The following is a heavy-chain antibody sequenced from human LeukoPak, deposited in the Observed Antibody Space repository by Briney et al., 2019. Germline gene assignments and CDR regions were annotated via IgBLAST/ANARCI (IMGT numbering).Heavy chain of an antibody. V-gene: IGHV3-48*01. CDR1: GFTFSSYK. Sequence: GGPLRLSCAVSGFTFSSYKMNWVRRAPGKGLEWVSYISSSGSTTYYADSVKGRFTISRDNSKNTLNLQMNSLRTEDTAVHYCAKPRDIDSWAFDVWGQGTMVTVS. J-gene: IGHJ3*01. CDR3: AKPRDIDSWAFDV. D-gene: IGHD2-15*01. CDR2: ISSSGSTT.